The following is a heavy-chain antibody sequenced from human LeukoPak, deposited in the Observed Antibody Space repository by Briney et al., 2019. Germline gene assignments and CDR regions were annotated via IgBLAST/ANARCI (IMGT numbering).Heavy chain of an antibody. V-gene: IGHV3-11*01. CDR2: ISTSGNTI. D-gene: IGHD2-2*01. J-gene: IGHJ4*02. Sequence: PGGSLRLPCTAAGFTLRDYYMNWIRQAPGKGLEWVSYISTSGNTIYYADSVKGRFTISRDNAKNSLYLQMDSLRADDTAVYYCARGCFICPSDCWGQGTLDTVSS. CDR1: GFTLRDYY. CDR3: ARGCFICPSDC.